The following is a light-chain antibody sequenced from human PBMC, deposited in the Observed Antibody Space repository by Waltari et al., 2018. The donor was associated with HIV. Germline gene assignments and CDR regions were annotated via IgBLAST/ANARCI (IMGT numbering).Light chain of an antibody. Sequence: HSTLTQPASVSGSRGQSLPIPCTGTTSDVCGYNYVSWYQQQPGKAPKLMIYDVTNRPSGVSNRFSGSKSGNTASLTISGLQAEDEADYYCSAYTSNSRVFGTGTKVTVL. CDR3: SAYTSNSRV. CDR1: TSDVCGYNY. CDR2: DVT. V-gene: IGLV2-14*03. J-gene: IGLJ1*01.